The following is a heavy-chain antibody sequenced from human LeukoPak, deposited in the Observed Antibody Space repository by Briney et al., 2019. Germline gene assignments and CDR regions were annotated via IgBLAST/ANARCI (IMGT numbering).Heavy chain of an antibody. CDR2: IYLSGST. D-gene: IGHD2-2*01. J-gene: IGHJ4*02. Sequence: SDTLSLTCAVSGGSISSCNWWSWVRQPPGKGLEWIGEIYLSGSTNYNPSLKSRVTISVDKSKDQFSLKLSSVPAADTAVDYGAYQCHRGIVVVPAAIDHWGQGTLVTVSS. CDR1: GGSISSCNW. V-gene: IGHV4-4*02. CDR3: AYQCHRGIVVVPAAIDH.